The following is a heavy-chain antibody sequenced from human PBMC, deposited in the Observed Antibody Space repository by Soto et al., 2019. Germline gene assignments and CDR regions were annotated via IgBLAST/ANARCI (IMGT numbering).Heavy chain of an antibody. CDR2: IYNSEST. J-gene: IGHJ5*02. Sequence: QVQLQESGPGLVKPSETLSLTCTVSGGSISNYYWSWIRQPPGKRLEWIGHIYNSESTNYNPSLKSRVTISVDTSKNQFSLKLSSVTAADTAVYYCARGLMLRYTDWLDPWGQGTLVTVSS. CDR1: GGSISNYY. CDR3: ARGLMLRYTDWLDP. D-gene: IGHD3-9*01. V-gene: IGHV4-59*01.